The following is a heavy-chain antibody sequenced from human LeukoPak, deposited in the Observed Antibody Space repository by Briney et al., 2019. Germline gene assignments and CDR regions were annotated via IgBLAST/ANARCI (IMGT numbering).Heavy chain of an antibody. CDR3: ATALLWFGEMEMGDY. D-gene: IGHD3-10*01. V-gene: IGHV3-30*03. CDR1: GFTFSSYG. J-gene: IGHJ4*02. Sequence: PGRSLRLSCAASGFTFSSYGMHWVRQAPGKGLEWVAVISYDGSNKYYADSVKGRFTISRDNSKNALYLQMNSLRAEDTAVYYCATALLWFGEMEMGDYWGRGTLVTVSS. CDR2: ISYDGSNK.